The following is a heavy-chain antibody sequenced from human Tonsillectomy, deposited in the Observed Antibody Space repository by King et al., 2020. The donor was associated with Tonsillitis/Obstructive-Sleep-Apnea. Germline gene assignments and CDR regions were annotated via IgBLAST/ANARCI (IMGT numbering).Heavy chain of an antibody. CDR1: GFTFSSYD. Sequence: VQLVESGGGLVQPGGSLRLSCAASGFTFSSYDMHWVRLVIGKGLEWVSSIGTAGNTYYPASVKGRFTISRDNAKISLHLQMTGLRAGDAAVYYCASAESGGGAVFDLWGQGTLVTVSS. CDR2: IGTAGNT. D-gene: IGHD2-15*01. V-gene: IGHV3-13*01. J-gene: IGHJ5*02. CDR3: ASAESGGGAVFDL.